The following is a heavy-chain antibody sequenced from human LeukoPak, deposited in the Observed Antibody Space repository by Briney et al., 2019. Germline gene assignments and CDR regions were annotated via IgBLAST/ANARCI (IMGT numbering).Heavy chain of an antibody. Sequence: SETLSLTCTVSGGSISSGGYYWSWIRQHPGTGLEWIGYIYYSGSTYYNPSLKSRVTISVDTSKNQFSLKLSSVTAADTAVYYCARGKWFGEFCGWGQGTLVTVSS. V-gene: IGHV4-31*03. CDR3: ARGKWFGEFCG. CDR2: IYYSGST. CDR1: GGSISSGGYY. D-gene: IGHD3-10*01. J-gene: IGHJ4*02.